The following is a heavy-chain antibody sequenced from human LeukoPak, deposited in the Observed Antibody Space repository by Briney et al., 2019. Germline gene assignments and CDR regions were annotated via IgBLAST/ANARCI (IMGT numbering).Heavy chain of an antibody. CDR2: IYYSGST. V-gene: IGHV4-59*01. D-gene: IGHD5-18*01. CDR1: GGSISSYY. J-gene: IGHJ4*02. Sequence: SETLSLTCTVSGGSISSYYWSWIRQPPGKGLEWIGYIYYSGSTNYNPSLKSRVTISVDTSKNQSSLKLSSVTAADTAVYYCARGSRGYSYTIDYWGQGTLVTVSS. CDR3: ARGSRGYSYTIDY.